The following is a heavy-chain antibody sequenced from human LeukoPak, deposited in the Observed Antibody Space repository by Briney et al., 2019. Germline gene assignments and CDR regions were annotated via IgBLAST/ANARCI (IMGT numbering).Heavy chain of an antibody. CDR1: GGSFSGYY. CDR3: ARGGYCSSTSCYPGRVDY. Sequence: SETLSLTCAVYGGSFSGYYWSWIRQPAGKGLEWIGEINHSGSTNYNPSLKSRVTISVDTSKNQFSLKLSSVTAADTAVYYCARGGYCSSTSCYPGRVDYWGQGTLVTVSS. J-gene: IGHJ4*02. V-gene: IGHV4-34*01. CDR2: INHSGST. D-gene: IGHD2-2*01.